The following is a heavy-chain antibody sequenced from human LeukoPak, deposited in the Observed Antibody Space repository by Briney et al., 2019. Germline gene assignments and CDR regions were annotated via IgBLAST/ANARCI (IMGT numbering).Heavy chain of an antibody. Sequence: SETLSLTCTVSGGSISTYYWSWIRQPPGKGLEWIAYIYNSESTNSNPSLKSRVTISVDTSKNQFSLRLSSVTAADTAVYYCARIYYDSGAYYRRAFDIWGQGTMVSLSS. J-gene: IGHJ3*02. CDR1: GGSISTYY. CDR2: IYNSEST. D-gene: IGHD3-22*01. V-gene: IGHV4-59*01. CDR3: ARIYYDSGAYYRRAFDI.